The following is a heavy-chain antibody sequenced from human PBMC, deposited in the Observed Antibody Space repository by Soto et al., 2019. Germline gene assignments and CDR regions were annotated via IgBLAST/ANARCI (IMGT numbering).Heavy chain of an antibody. V-gene: IGHV3-23*01. CDR3: AKGSTYYYVSSGYNYFDY. Sequence: EVQLLESGGGLVQPGGSLRLSCAASGFTFSSYAMSWVRQAPGKGLEWVSAISGSGGSTYYADSVKGRFTISRDNSKNTLYLQMNSLRAEDTAVYYCAKGSTYYYVSSGYNYFDYWGQGTLVTVSS. CDR2: ISGSGGST. J-gene: IGHJ4*02. D-gene: IGHD3-22*01. CDR1: GFTFSSYA.